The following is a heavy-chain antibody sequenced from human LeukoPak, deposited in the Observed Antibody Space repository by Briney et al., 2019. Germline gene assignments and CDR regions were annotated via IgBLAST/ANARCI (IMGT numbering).Heavy chain of an antibody. CDR3: AREDYYDSSGFFDY. J-gene: IGHJ4*02. Sequence: SETLSLTCTVSGGSISSYYWSWIRQPAGKGLEWIGRIYTSGSTNYNPSLKSRVTMSVDTSKNQFSLKLSSVTAADTAVYYCAREDYYDSSGFFDYWGQGTLVTASS. D-gene: IGHD3-22*01. CDR2: IYTSGST. V-gene: IGHV4-4*07. CDR1: GGSISSYY.